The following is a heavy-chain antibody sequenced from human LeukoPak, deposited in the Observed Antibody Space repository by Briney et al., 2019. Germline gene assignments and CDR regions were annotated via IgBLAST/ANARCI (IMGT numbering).Heavy chain of an antibody. J-gene: IGHJ6*03. CDR1: GFTFRGYG. Sequence: GGSLRLSCAASGFTFRGYGMHWVRQAPGKGLDWVAFIGYDGNNKYYVDSVKGRFTISRDNSRSTLYLQMNSLRGEDTAVYYCAKDRGTWYCMDVWGKGTTVTVSS. V-gene: IGHV3-30*02. CDR2: IGYDGNNK. D-gene: IGHD3-10*01. CDR3: AKDRGTWYCMDV.